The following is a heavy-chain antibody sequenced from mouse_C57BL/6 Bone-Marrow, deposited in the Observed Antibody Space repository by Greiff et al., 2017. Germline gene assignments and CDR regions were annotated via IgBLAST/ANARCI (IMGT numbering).Heavy chain of an antibody. D-gene: IGHD1-1*01. CDR2: IHPNSGST. V-gene: IGHV1-64*01. CDR3: ARSYPWFAY. J-gene: IGHJ3*01. CDR1: GYTFTSYW. Sequence: QVQLKQPGAELVKPGASVKLSCKASGYTFTSYWMHWVKQRPGQGLEWIGMIHPNSGSTNYNEKFKSKATLTVDKSSSTAYMQLNSLTSEDSAVYYCARSYPWFAYWGQGTLVTVSA.